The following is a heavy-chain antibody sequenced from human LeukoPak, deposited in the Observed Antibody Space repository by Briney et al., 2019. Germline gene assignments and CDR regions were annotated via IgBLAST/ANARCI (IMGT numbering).Heavy chain of an antibody. D-gene: IGHD3-10*01. CDR3: ARRGARVPYYYGSGSSPSFDY. CDR2: IYYSGST. Sequence: SETLSLTCTVSGGSISSYYWSWIRQPPGKGLEWIGYIYYSGSTNYKPSLKSRVTISVDTSKNQFSLKLSSVTAADTAVYYCARRGARVPYYYGSGSSPSFDYWGQGTLVTVSS. J-gene: IGHJ4*02. CDR1: GGSISSYY. V-gene: IGHV4-59*01.